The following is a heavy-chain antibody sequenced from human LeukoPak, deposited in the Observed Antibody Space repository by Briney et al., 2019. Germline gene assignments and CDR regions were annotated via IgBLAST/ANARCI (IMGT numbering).Heavy chain of an antibody. CDR2: IYTSGST. CDR1: GGSFSGYF. Sequence: SETLSLTCAVYGGSFSGYFWSWIRQPAGKGLEWIGRIYTSGSTDYNPSLRSRVTMSVDTSNNQFSLKLWSVTAADTAVYFCAKESKSYDGSGFYHDSWGQGTLVTVSS. J-gene: IGHJ4*02. D-gene: IGHD3-22*01. CDR3: AKESKSYDGSGFYHDS. V-gene: IGHV4-4*07.